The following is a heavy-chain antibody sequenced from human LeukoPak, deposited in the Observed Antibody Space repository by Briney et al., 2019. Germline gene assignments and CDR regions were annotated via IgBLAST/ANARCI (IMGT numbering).Heavy chain of an antibody. V-gene: IGHV4-34*01. D-gene: IGHD2/OR15-2a*01. CDR3: ARAVGANSHPTWGNYYYYYGMDV. CDR2: INHSGST. J-gene: IGHJ6*02. CDR1: GGSFSGYY. Sequence: PSETLSLTCAVYGGSFSGYYWSWIRQPPGKGLEWIGEINHSGSTNYNPSLKSRVTISVDTSKNQFSLKLSSVTAADTAVYYCARAVGANSHPTWGNYYYYYGMDVWGQGTTVTVSS.